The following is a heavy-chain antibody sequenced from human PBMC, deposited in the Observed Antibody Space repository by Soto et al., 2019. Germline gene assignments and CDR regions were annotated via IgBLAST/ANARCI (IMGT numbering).Heavy chain of an antibody. J-gene: IGHJ6*02. V-gene: IGHV5-10-1*01. D-gene: IGHD3-3*01. CDR3: ARRITIFGVARNYYYYGMDV. Sequence: LKISCKGSGYSFTSYWISWVRQMPGKGLEWMGRIDPSDSYTNYSPSFQGHVTISADKSISTAYLQWSSLKASDTAMYYCARRITIFGVARNYYYYGMDVWGQGTTVTVSS. CDR2: IDPSDSYT. CDR1: GYSFTSYW.